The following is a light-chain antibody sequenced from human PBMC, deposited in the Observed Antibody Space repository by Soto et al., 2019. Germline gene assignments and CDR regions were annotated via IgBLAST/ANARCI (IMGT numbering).Light chain of an antibody. Sequence: QSVLTQPASVSGSPRQSITISCTGTNSDVGSYNLVSWFQQHPGKAPKLVIYEVTKRPSGVSDRFSGSKSDNTASLTISGLQAEDEADYYCFSYAGDSVYVFGTGTKLTVL. CDR1: NSDVGSYNL. CDR3: FSYAGDSVYV. J-gene: IGLJ1*01. V-gene: IGLV2-23*02. CDR2: EVT.